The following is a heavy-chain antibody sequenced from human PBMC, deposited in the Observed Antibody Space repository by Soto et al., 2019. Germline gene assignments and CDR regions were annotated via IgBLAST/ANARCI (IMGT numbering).Heavy chain of an antibody. Sequence: ASVKVSCKASGFTFTSSAMQWVRQARGQRLEWIGWIVVGSGNTNYAQKFQERVTITRDMSTSTAYMELSSLRSEDTAVYYCAADPGYGDYDPWYFDYWGQGTLVTVSS. CDR2: IVVGSGNT. V-gene: IGHV1-58*02. J-gene: IGHJ4*02. CDR1: GFTFTSSA. D-gene: IGHD4-17*01. CDR3: AADPGYGDYDPWYFDY.